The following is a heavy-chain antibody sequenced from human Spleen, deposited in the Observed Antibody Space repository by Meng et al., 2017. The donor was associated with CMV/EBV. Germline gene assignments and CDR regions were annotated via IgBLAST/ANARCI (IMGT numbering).Heavy chain of an antibody. Sequence: SETLSLTCTVSGGSITTTSYYWSWIRQPPGKGLEWVGSMFYGGNTYYNSSLKSRVSISADTSKNQFSLKLTSVTAADTAVYYCARKTYRSSPGYFDNWGQGTLVTVSS. J-gene: IGHJ4*02. V-gene: IGHV4-39*07. CDR2: MFYGGNT. CDR1: GGSITTTSYY. D-gene: IGHD6-6*01. CDR3: ARKTYRSSPGYFDN.